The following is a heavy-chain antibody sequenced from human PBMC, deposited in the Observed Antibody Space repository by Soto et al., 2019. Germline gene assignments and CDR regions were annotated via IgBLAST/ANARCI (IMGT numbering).Heavy chain of an antibody. Sequence: GESLKISCAASGFTFSSYAMSWVRQAPGKGLEWVSAISGSGGSTYYADSVKGRFTISRDNSKNTLYLQMNSLRAEDTAVYYCAKYPEITGTLGSHWGQGTLVTVSS. D-gene: IGHD1-20*01. V-gene: IGHV3-23*01. CDR3: AKYPEITGTLGSH. CDR1: GFTFSSYA. CDR2: ISGSGGST. J-gene: IGHJ4*02.